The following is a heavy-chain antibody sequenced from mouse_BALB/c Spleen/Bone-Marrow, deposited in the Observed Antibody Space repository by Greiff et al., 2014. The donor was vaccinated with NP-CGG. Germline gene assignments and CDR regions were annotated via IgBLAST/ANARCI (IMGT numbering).Heavy chain of an antibody. CDR3: ARDQLGRRYYFDY. D-gene: IGHD4-1*02. Sequence: QVHVKQSGPGLVAPSQSLSITCTVSGFSLTSYGVHWVRQPPGKGLEWLGVIWAGGSTNYNSALMSRLSISKDNSKSQVFLKMNSLQTDDTAVYYCARDQLGRRYYFDYWGQGTTLTVSS. CDR2: IWAGGST. CDR1: GFSLTSYG. J-gene: IGHJ2*01. V-gene: IGHV2-9*02.